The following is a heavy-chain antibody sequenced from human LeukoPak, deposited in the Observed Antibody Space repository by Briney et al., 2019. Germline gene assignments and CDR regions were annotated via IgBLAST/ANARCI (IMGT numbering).Heavy chain of an antibody. Sequence: PSETLSLTCTVSGGSISSYYWSWIRQPPGKGLEWIGYIYYSGSANYNPSLKSRVTISLDTSKNQFSLKLSSVTAADTAVYYCARPGYGGGYGMDVWGQGTTVTVSS. V-gene: IGHV4-59*08. CDR1: GGSISSYY. J-gene: IGHJ6*02. D-gene: IGHD4-23*01. CDR2: IYYSGSA. CDR3: ARPGYGGGYGMDV.